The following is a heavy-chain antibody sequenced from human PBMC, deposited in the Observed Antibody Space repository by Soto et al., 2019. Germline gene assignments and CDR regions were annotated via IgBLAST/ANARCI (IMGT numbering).Heavy chain of an antibody. CDR2: IIPIFGTA. D-gene: IGHD5-12*01. Sequence: QVQLVQSGAEVKKPGSSVKVSCKAAGGTFSSYAISWVRQAPGQGLEWMGGIIPIFGTANYAQKFQGRVTITDDESTSTAYMELSSLRSEDTAMYYCAGDKKRGYSGYGGNYWDQGTLLTVSS. J-gene: IGHJ4*02. CDR3: AGDKKRGYSGYGGNY. V-gene: IGHV1-69*01. CDR1: GGTFSSYA.